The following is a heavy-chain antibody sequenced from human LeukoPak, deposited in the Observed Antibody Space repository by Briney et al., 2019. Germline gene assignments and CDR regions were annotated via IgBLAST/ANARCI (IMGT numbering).Heavy chain of an antibody. CDR3: ARAPPAYCSSSSCDAFFGGWFDP. D-gene: IGHD2-2*01. Sequence: SETLSLTCTVSGGSIGSYYWSWIRQPPGKGLEWIGFIYYTGSTNYNPSLKSRLTISLDTSKNQFSLKMTSVTAADTAVYYCARAPPAYCSSSSCDAFFGGWFDPWGQGTLVTVSS. CDR2: IYYTGST. J-gene: IGHJ5*02. CDR1: GGSIGSYY. V-gene: IGHV4-59*01.